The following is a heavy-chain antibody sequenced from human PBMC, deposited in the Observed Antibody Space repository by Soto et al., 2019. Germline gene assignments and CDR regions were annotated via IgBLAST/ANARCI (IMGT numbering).Heavy chain of an antibody. CDR2: ISDTGSNT. Sequence: SLLLTCSAYGFSFRNYVGRRVCQARGKGLEYGSVISDTGSNTFYADSVEGRFTISRDNSKKTLYLQLRSLRREDKAVYYCVKDPAVVSPWEINWNDEDRFSDHYGMEVWGQGTTVTVSS. V-gene: IGHV3-64D*09. J-gene: IGHJ6*02. CDR3: VKDPAVVSPWEINWNDEDRFSDHYGMEV. D-gene: IGHD1-1*01. CDR1: GFSFRNYV.